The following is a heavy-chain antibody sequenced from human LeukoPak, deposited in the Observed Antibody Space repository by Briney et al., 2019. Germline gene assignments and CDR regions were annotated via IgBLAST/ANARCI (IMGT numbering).Heavy chain of an antibody. CDR2: ISYDGSNK. D-gene: IGHD3-22*01. Sequence: GGSLRLSCAASGFTFSSYAMHWVRQAPGKGLEWVAVISYDGSNKYYADSVKGRFTISRDNSKNTLYLQMNSLRAEDTAVYYCAPVGIYYDSREWGQGTLVTVSS. J-gene: IGHJ4*02. V-gene: IGHV3-30-3*01. CDR1: GFTFSSYA. CDR3: APVGIYYDSRE.